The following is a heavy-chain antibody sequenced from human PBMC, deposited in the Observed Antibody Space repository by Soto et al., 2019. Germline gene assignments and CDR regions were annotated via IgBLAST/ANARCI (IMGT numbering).Heavy chain of an antibody. Sequence: EVQLVESGVGLVQPGGSLRLSCAASGFTFSSYSMNWVRQAPGKGLEWVSYISSSSSTIYYADSVKGRFTISSDNAKNSLDLQINSLRDQDTAVYYCATRLTVLTGYCRDVWGQGTTVTVPS. J-gene: IGHJ6*02. CDR2: ISSSSSTI. CDR3: ATRLTVLTGYCRDV. V-gene: IGHV3-48*02. CDR1: GFTFSSYS. D-gene: IGHD4-4*01.